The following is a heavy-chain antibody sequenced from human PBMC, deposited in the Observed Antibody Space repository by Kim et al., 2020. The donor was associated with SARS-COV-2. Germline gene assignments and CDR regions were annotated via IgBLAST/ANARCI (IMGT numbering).Heavy chain of an antibody. D-gene: IGHD3-22*01. CDR3: AREARIYYDSSGSHYGGAFDS. Sequence: GGSLRLSCAASGFTFSKYAMHWVRQAPGKGLEWVAVITYDGTNKDYVDSVKGRFTISRDNSKNTLYLQMNSLRAEDTGVYYCAREARIYYDSSGSHYGGAFDSWGQGTLATVSS. J-gene: IGHJ4*02. V-gene: IGHV3-30*04. CDR2: ITYDGTNK. CDR1: GFTFSKYA.